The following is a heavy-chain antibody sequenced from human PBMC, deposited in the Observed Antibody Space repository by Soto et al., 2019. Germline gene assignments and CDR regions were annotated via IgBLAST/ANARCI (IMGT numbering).Heavy chain of an antibody. Sequence: HLQQSGPGLVKPSQTLSLTCAISGDSVSTNSATWDWIRQSPSRGLEWLGRTYYRSNWYTDYAGSVKGRITLSPGPSHHQLSLQLNSVAPGGTGFYYCARPIGNSLLDSWGQGTLVTVSS. J-gene: IGHJ5*01. CDR3: ARPIGNSLLDS. CDR1: GDSVSTNSAT. CDR2: TYYRSNWYT. D-gene: IGHD4-4*01. V-gene: IGHV6-1*01.